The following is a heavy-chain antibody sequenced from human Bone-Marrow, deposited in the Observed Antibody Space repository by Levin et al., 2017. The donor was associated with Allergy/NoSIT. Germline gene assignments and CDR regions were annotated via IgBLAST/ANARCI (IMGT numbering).Heavy chain of an antibody. Sequence: PGGSLRLSCKASGGTFSSYAISWVRQAPGQGLEWMGGIIPIFGTANYAQKFQGRVTITADESTSTAYMELSSLRSEDTAVYYCATSVGGYYYDSSGPMGYWGQGTLVTVSS. CDR1: GGTFSSYA. J-gene: IGHJ4*02. CDR2: IIPIFGTA. CDR3: ATSVGGYYYDSSGPMGY. D-gene: IGHD3-22*01. V-gene: IGHV1-69*01.